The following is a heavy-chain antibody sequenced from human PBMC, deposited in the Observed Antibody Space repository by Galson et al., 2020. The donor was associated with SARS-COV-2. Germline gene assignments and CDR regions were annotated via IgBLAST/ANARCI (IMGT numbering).Heavy chain of an antibody. CDR2: MLYTGTT. V-gene: IGHV4-31*03. CDR1: GGSFSSSAYY. Sequence: SETLSLTCSVSGGSFSSSAYYWNWIRQHPGKGLEWIGSMLYTGTTYYNPSLRSRATISVDTSKDQFSLKVTSVTAADTAVYYCASGGGDPSWGCMDVWGQGTTVTVS. CDR3: ASGGGDPSWGCMDV. D-gene: IGHD3-16*01. J-gene: IGHJ6*02.